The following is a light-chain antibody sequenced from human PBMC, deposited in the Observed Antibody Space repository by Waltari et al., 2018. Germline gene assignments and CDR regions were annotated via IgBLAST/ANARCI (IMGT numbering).Light chain of an antibody. J-gene: IGLJ2*01. CDR1: SSDVGSYNL. Sequence: QCALTQPASVSGSPGQSITIPCTGTSSDVGSYNLVSWYQQHPGKAPQLMIYEAGKPPSWVSNRFSGSKSGNTASLTISGLQAEDEADYYCSSYAGNCNLVVFGGGTKLTVL. CDR2: EAG. V-gene: IGLV2-23*01. CDR3: SSYAGNCNLVV.